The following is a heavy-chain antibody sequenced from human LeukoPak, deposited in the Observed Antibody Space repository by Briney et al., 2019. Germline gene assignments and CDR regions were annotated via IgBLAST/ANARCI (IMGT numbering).Heavy chain of an antibody. CDR2: IDPSDSYT. J-gene: IGHJ6*04. CDR3: ARRQVEYYYGSGSPAGGMDV. D-gene: IGHD3-10*01. CDR1: GYSFTSYW. V-gene: IGHV5-10-1*01. Sequence: KPGESLRISCKGSGYSFTSYWISWVRQMPGKGLEWMGRIDPSDSYTNYSPSFQGHVTISADKSISTAYLQWSSLKASDTAMYYWARRQVEYYYGSGSPAGGMDVWGKGTTVTVSS.